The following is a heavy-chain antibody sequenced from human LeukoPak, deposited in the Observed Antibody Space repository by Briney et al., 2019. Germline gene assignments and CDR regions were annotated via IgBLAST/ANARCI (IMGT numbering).Heavy chain of an antibody. CDR2: ISSSSSYI. Sequence: PGGSLRLSCAASGFTFSSYSMNWVRQAPGKGLEWVSSISSSSSYIYYADSVKGRFTISGDNAKNSLYLQMNSLRAEDTAAYYCARDLGYCSSTSCPKYGMDVWGQGTTVTVSS. D-gene: IGHD2-2*01. J-gene: IGHJ6*02. V-gene: IGHV3-21*01. CDR3: ARDLGYCSSTSCPKYGMDV. CDR1: GFTFSSYS.